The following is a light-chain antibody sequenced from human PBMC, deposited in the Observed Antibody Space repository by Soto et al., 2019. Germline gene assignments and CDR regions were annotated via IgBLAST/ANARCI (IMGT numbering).Light chain of an antibody. Sequence: DIQMTQSPSTLSASVGARVTMTCRASQSISSLLAWYQQNPGKAPKLLIYDASSLESGVPSSFSGSGSGTAFTLTISILQPDDFATYYCQQYNSYSGTYGPGTQAEIK. J-gene: IGKJ1*01. CDR2: DAS. V-gene: IGKV1-5*01. CDR3: QQYNSYSGT. CDR1: QSISSL.